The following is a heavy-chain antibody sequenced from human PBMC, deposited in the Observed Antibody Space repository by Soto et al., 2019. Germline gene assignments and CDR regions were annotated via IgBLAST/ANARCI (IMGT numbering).Heavy chain of an antibody. D-gene: IGHD2-21*02. CDR1: GGSFSGYY. V-gene: IGHV4-34*01. J-gene: IGHJ4*02. CDR2: INHSGST. CDR3: ARDLYCGGDCYQDY. Sequence: QVQLQQWGAGLLKPSETLSLTCAVYGGSFSGYYWSWIRQPPGKGLEGIGEINHSGSTNYNPSLKSRVTISVDTSKNQFSLKLSSVTAADTAVYYCARDLYCGGDCYQDYWCQGTLVTVSS.